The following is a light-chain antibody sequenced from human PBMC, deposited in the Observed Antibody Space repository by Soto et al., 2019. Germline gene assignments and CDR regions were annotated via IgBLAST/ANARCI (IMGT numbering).Light chain of an antibody. CDR1: QSISGSY. V-gene: IGKV3-20*01. Sequence: EIVLTQSPGTLSLSPGERATLSCRASQSISGSYFAWYQQKPGQSPRLLIYGAFARATGIPVRFSGSKSGTDFTLTISRLEPEDFAVYYCQQYGTSPPYTFGQGTKLEIK. CDR2: GAF. J-gene: IGKJ2*01. CDR3: QQYGTSPPYT.